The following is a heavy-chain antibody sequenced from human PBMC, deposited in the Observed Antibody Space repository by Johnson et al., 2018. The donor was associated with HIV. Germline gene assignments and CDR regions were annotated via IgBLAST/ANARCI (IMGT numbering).Heavy chain of an antibody. Sequence: QVQLVESGGGVVQPGRSLRLSCAASGFTFSSYGMHWVRQAPGKGLEWVAVIWYDGSNKYYPDSLKGRFTISRDNSKDTLYLQMNSLRADDTTVYYCARVEHSSGSYLAAFDIWGQGTMVTVSS. J-gene: IGHJ3*02. CDR1: GFTFSSYG. D-gene: IGHD1-26*01. V-gene: IGHV3-33*01. CDR2: IWYDGSNK. CDR3: ARVEHSSGSYLAAFDI.